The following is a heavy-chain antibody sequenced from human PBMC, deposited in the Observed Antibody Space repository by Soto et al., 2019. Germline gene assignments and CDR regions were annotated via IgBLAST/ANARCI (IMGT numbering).Heavy chain of an antibody. CDR3: ARQEVVADAFDI. CDR2: IYYSGST. Sequence: SETLSLTCTVSGGSISSSSYYWGWIRQPPGKGLEWIGSIYYSGSTYYNPSLKSRVTISVDTSKNQFSLKLSSVTAADTAVYDCARQEVVADAFDIWGQGTMVTVSS. V-gene: IGHV4-39*01. J-gene: IGHJ3*02. D-gene: IGHD2-15*01. CDR1: GGSISSSSYY.